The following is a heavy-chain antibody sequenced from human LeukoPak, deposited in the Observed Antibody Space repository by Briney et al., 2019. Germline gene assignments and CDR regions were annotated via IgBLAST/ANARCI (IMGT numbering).Heavy chain of an antibody. V-gene: IGHV3-23*01. CDR1: GFTFSSYA. CDR3: TKAPGAVVPAARDY. Sequence: PGGSLRLSCAASGFTFSSYAMSWVRQAPGKGLEWVSAISGSGGSTYYADSVKGRFTISRDNSKNTLYLQMNSLRAEDTAVYYCTKAPGAVVPAARDYWGQGTLVTVSS. D-gene: IGHD2-2*01. CDR2: ISGSGGST. J-gene: IGHJ4*02.